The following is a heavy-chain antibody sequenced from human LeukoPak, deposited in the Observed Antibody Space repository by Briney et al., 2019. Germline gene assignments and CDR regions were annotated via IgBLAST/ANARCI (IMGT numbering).Heavy chain of an antibody. D-gene: IGHD3-22*01. CDR2: IRYDGSNK. CDR1: GFTFSSYG. Sequence: GGSLRLSCAASGFTFSSYGMHWVRQAPGKGLEWVAFIRYDGSNKYYADSVKGRFTISRDNSKNTLYLQMNSLRAEDTAVYYCAKDYYYDSSGYYYFDYWGQGTLVTVSS. CDR3: AKDYYYDSSGYYYFDY. J-gene: IGHJ4*02. V-gene: IGHV3-30*02.